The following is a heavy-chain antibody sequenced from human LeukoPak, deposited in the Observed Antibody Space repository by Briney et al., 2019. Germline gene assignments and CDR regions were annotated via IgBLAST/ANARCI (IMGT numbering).Heavy chain of an antibody. CDR2: IKQDESEK. CDR3: ARDVAGSLDY. D-gene: IGHD1-26*01. Sequence: GGSLRLSCVASGFTFSSYWMAWVRQAPGKGLEWVANIKQDESEKNYVDSVKGRFTISRDNAKNSLFLQMNSLRVEDTAVYYSARDVAGSLDYWGQGTLVTVSS. CDR1: GFTFSSYW. J-gene: IGHJ4*02. V-gene: IGHV3-7*01.